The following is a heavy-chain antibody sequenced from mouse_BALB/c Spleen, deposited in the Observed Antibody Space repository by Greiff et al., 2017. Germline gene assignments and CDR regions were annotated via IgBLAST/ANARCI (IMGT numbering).Heavy chain of an antibody. CDR1: GYAFSSSW. V-gene: IGHV1-82*01. Sequence: QVQLQQSGPELVKPGASVKISCKASGYAFSSSWMNWVKQRPGQGLEWIGRIYPGDGDTNYNGKFKGKATLTADKSSSTAYMQLSSRTSVDSAVYFCARSGNYYGSTNYYAMDYWGQGTSVTVSS. CDR2: IYPGDGDT. CDR3: ARSGNYYGSTNYYAMDY. J-gene: IGHJ4*01. D-gene: IGHD1-1*01.